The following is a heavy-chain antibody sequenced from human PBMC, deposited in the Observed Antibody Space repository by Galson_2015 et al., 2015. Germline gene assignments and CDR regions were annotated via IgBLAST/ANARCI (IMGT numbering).Heavy chain of an antibody. CDR3: ARGLQVESLDY. CDR2: IWYDGNNT. D-gene: IGHD1-1*01. CDR1: GFTFRTYG. Sequence: SLRLSCAASGFTFRTYGMHWVRQASGKGLEWAAVIWYDGNNTYYADSVKGRSTISRDNSKNTLYLQMNSLRAEDTAVYYCARGLQVESLDYWGQGTLVTVSS. J-gene: IGHJ4*02. V-gene: IGHV3-33*01.